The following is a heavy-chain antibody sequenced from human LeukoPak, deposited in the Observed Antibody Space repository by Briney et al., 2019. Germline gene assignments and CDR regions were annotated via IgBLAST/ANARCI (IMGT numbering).Heavy chain of an antibody. CDR1: GGTFSSYA. J-gene: IGHJ3*02. CDR3: ARTRPSGSLDDAFDI. CDR2: IIPIFGTA. D-gene: IGHD1-26*01. Sequence: SVKVSCKASGGTFSSYAISWVRQAPGQGLEWMGRIIPIFGTANYAQKFQGRVTITTDESTSTAYMELSSLRSEDTAVYYCARTRPSGSLDDAFDIWGQGTMVTVSS. V-gene: IGHV1-69*05.